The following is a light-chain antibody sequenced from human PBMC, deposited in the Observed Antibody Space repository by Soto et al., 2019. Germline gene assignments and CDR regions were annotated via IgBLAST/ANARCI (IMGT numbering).Light chain of an antibody. J-gene: IGKJ1*01. CDR1: QSVSSN. V-gene: IGKV3-15*01. CDR2: EAS. CDR3: QQYNNWLRT. Sequence: EIVMTQSPATLSVSPGERASLSCRASQSVSSNLAWYQQKPGQAPRLLIYEASTRATGIPARFSGSGSGTEFTLSISSLQSEDFAVYYCQQYNNWLRTFGQGTKVEIK.